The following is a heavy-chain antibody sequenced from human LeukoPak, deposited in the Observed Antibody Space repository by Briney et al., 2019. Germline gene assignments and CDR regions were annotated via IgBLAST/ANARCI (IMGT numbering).Heavy chain of an antibody. J-gene: IGHJ4*02. CDR1: GFTFSSYW. CDR3: ARCHIKYYDFWSGYYY. CDR2: IKQDGSEK. D-gene: IGHD3-3*01. Sequence: GGSLRLSCAASGFTFSSYWMSWVRQAPGKGLEWVANIKQDGSEKYYVDSVKGRFTISRDNAKNSLYLQMNSLRAEDTAVYYCARCHIKYYDFWSGYYYWGQGTLVTVSS. V-gene: IGHV3-7*01.